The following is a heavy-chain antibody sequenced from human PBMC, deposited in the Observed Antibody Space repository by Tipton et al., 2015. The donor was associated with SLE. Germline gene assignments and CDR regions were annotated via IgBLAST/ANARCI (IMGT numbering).Heavy chain of an antibody. CDR3: ARRGHYGDYFDY. D-gene: IGHD4-17*01. J-gene: IGHJ4*02. CDR1: GGSISTSNSY. V-gene: IGHV4-39*02. CDR2: FFYSGST. Sequence: PGLVKPSETLSLTCIVSGGSISTSNSYWGCIRQPPGKGLEWIGSFFYSGSTYYNPSLKSRATISVDTSKNHFSLKLTSVTAADTAVYYCARRGHYGDYFDYWGQGTLVTVSS.